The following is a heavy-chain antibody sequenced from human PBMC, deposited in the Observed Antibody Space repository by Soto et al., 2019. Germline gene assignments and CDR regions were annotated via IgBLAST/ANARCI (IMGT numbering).Heavy chain of an antibody. CDR2: IFSNDEK. J-gene: IGHJ3*02. D-gene: IGHD6-13*01. CDR1: GFSLSNARMG. Sequence: QVTLKESGPVLVKPTETLTLTCTVSGFSLSNARMGVSWIRQPPGKALEWLAHIFSNDEKSYSTSLKSRLTTYKLTXXSQVVLTMTNMDPVDTATYYCARIYVIAADDAFDIWGQGTMVTVSS. CDR3: ARIYVIAADDAFDI. V-gene: IGHV2-26*01.